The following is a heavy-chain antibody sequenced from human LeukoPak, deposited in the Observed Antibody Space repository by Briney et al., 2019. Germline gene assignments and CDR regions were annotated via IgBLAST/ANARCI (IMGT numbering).Heavy chain of an antibody. D-gene: IGHD6-13*01. V-gene: IGHV4-59*04. CDR2: IYYSGST. CDR1: GGSISSYY. Sequence: PSETLSLTCTVSGGSISSYYWSWIRQPPGKGLEWIGYIYYSGSTYYNASLKSRVTISADTSKNQFSLKLSSVTAADTAVYYCARPLSGSSSWHGDAFDIWGQGTMVTVSS. CDR3: ARPLSGSSSWHGDAFDI. J-gene: IGHJ3*02.